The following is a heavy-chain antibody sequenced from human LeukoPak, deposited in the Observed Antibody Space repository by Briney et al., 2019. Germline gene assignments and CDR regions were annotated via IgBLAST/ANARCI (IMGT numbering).Heavy chain of an antibody. D-gene: IGHD6-19*01. V-gene: IGHV4-59*01. CDR2: IYYSGTT. CDR1: GGSISNYY. Sequence: SETLSLTCTVSGGSISNYYWTWIRQPPGKGLEWIAHIYYSGTTNYNPSLKSRVTISVDTSKNQFSLKLSSVTAADTAVYYCARVLSSGWAGFDYWGQGALVTVSS. CDR3: ARVLSSGWAGFDY. J-gene: IGHJ4*02.